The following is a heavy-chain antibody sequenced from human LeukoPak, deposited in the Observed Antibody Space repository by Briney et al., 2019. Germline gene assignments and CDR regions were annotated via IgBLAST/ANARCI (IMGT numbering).Heavy chain of an antibody. CDR3: ARLYYGGITYYYYYMDV. J-gene: IGHJ6*03. V-gene: IGHV4-38-2*01. CDR1: GYSISSGYY. D-gene: IGHD4-23*01. CDR2: NYHSGST. Sequence: SETLSLTCAVSGYSISSGYYRGWIRQPPGKGLEWGGSNYHSGSTYYNPSLKSRVTISVDTSKNQFSLKLSAVTAADTAVYYCARLYYGGITYYYYYMDVWGKGTTFTVSS.